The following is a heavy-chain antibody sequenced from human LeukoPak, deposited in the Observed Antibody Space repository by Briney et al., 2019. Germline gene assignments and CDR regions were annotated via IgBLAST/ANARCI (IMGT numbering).Heavy chain of an antibody. CDR2: INHSGST. V-gene: IGHV4-34*01. CDR3: ARGLPKYYYDRSRGSERLDY. Sequence: PSETLSLTCAVYGGSFSGYYWSWIRQPPGKGLEWIGEINHSGSTNYNPSLKSRATISVDTSKNQFPLKLSSVTAADTAVYYCARGLPKYYYDRSRGSERLDYWGQGTLVTVSS. J-gene: IGHJ4*02. D-gene: IGHD3-22*01. CDR1: GGSFSGYY.